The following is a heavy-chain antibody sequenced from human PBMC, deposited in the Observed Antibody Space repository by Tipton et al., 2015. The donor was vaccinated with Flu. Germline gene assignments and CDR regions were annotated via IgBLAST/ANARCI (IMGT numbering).Heavy chain of an antibody. V-gene: IGHV3-66*02. D-gene: IGHD3-22*01. J-gene: IGHJ4*02. CDR3: ARDTDAYYYDSDDYSFAY. Sequence: SLRLSCAPSGFTVSSSYMNWVRQAPGKGLEWVSLMYRDGTTFYADSVKGRFTVSRDDSQNTLYLQMNSLRADDKAVYYCARDTDAYYYDSDDYSFAYWGQGTPVSVSS. CDR1: GFTVSSSY. CDR2: MYRDGTT.